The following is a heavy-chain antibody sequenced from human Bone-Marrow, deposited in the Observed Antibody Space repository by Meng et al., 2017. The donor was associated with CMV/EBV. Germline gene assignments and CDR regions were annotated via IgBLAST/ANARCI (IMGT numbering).Heavy chain of an antibody. V-gene: IGHV1-46*01. J-gene: IGHJ6*02. CDR3: ARDWYYYDSSGYFYYYYYGMDV. D-gene: IGHD3-22*01. Sequence: GESLKISCAASGYTFTSYYMHWVRQAPGQGLEWMGIINPSGGSTSYAQKFQGRVTMTRDTSTSTVYMELSSLRSEDTAVYYCARDWYYYDSSGYFYYYYYGMDVWGQGTTVTVSS. CDR1: GYTFTSYY. CDR2: INPSGGST.